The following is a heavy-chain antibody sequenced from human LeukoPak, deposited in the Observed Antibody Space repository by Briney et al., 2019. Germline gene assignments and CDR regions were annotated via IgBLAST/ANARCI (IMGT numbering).Heavy chain of an antibody. CDR3: AREVARGVIDY. CDR2: IYSGGST. V-gene: IGHV3-53*01. J-gene: IGHJ4*02. D-gene: IGHD3-10*01. CDR1: GLAGICNY. Sequence: GLCGTASGLAGICNYVGSVSLNQEKGLEWVSVIYSGGSTYYADSVKGRFTISGDNSKNTLYLQMNSLRAEDTAVYYCAREVARGVIDYWGQGTLVTVSS.